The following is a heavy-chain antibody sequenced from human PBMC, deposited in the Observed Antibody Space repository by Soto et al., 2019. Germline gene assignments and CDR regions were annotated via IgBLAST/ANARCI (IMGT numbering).Heavy chain of an antibody. CDR1: GCTFSSYA. CDR2: IIPIFGTA. Sequence: ASVKVSCKASGCTFSSYAISWVRQAPGQGLEWMGGIIPIFGTANYAQKFQGRVTITADESTSTAYMELSSLRSEDTAVHYCAASGYDISQHGYVDYGMDVWGQGTTVTLYS. CDR3: AASGYDISQHGYVDYGMDV. D-gene: IGHD3-3*01. J-gene: IGHJ6*02. V-gene: IGHV1-69*13.